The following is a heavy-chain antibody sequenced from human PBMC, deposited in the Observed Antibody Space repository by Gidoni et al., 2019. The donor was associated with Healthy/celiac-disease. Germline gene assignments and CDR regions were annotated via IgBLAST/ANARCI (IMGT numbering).Heavy chain of an antibody. CDR2: SNDGNGNT. J-gene: IGHJ4*02. V-gene: IGHV1-3*01. CDR1: GYTFTSYD. Sequence: QVQLVQSGAEVKKPGASVKVSCKASGYTFTSYDMHWVRQAPGQRLEWMGWSNDGNGNTKYSQKFQGRVTITRDTSASTAYMELSSLRSEDTAVYYYARGPDFWSGYSYFDYWGQGTLVTVSS. CDR3: ARGPDFWSGYSYFDY. D-gene: IGHD3-3*01.